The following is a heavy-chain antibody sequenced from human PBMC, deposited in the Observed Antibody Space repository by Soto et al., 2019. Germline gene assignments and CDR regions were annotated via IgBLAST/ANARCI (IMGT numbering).Heavy chain of an antibody. V-gene: IGHV3-23*01. D-gene: IGHD2-2*01. CDR1: EFTFSTYA. Sequence: GGSLRLSCAASEFTFSTYAMNWVRQAPGKGLEWVAVISGSGGATYYADSVKGRFAISRDNSKNTLFLQMNSVRAEDTAVYYCARDPQGYCGTTTCHSYFDSWGQGTLVTVSS. J-gene: IGHJ4*02. CDR2: ISGSGGAT. CDR3: ARDPQGYCGTTTCHSYFDS.